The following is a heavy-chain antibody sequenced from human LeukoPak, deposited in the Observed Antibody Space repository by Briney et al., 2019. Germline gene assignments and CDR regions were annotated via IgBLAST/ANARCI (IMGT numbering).Heavy chain of an antibody. J-gene: IGHJ4*02. CDR2: INPSGGST. D-gene: IGHD2-2*01. V-gene: IGHV1-46*01. Sequence: ASVKVSCTASGYTFTIYYMHWVRQAPGQGLEWMGIINPSGGSTSYAQKFQGRVTMTRDTSTSTVYMELSSLRSEDTAVYYCARMGEIVVVPAATSSFDDWGQGTLVTVYS. CDR3: ARMGEIVVVPAATSSFDD. CDR1: GYTFTIYY.